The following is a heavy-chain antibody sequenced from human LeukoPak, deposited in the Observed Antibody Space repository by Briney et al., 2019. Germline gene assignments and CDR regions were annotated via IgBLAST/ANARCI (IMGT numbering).Heavy chain of an antibody. Sequence: GRSLRLSCAASGFTSSSYGMHWVRQAPGKGLEWVAVISHDGSNKYYADSVKGRFTISRDNSKNTLYLQMNGLRAEDTAVYYCATPGQAYYFDYWGQGTLVTVSS. CDR2: ISHDGSNK. CDR3: ATPGQAYYFDY. J-gene: IGHJ4*02. V-gene: IGHV3-30*03. CDR1: GFTSSSYG. D-gene: IGHD2-2*01.